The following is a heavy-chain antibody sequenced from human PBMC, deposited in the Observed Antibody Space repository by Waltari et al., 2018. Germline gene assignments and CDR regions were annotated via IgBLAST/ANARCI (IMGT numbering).Heavy chain of an antibody. CDR2: IIPIFGTA. J-gene: IGHJ6*03. V-gene: IGHV1-69*12. CDR3: ARVPGCSGGSCYPLYYYMDV. CDR1: GGTFSSYA. D-gene: IGHD2-15*01. Sequence: QVQLVQSGAEVKKPGSSVKVSCKASGGTFSSYAISWVRQAPGQGLEWMGGIIPIFGTANDAQKFQGRVTITADESTSTAYMELSSLRSEDTAVYYCARVPGCSGGSCYPLYYYMDVWGKGTTVTVSS.